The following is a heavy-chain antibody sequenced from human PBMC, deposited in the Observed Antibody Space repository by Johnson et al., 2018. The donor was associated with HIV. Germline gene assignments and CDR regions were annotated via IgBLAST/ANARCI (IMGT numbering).Heavy chain of an antibody. CDR3: AKDWSSSSRAFDI. CDR1: GFTFSSYG. Sequence: QVQLVESGGGLVQPGRSLRLSCAASGFTFSSYGMHWVRQAPGKGLEWVAVIWYDGSNKYYADSVKGRFTISRDNSKNTLYLQMNSLRAEDTAVYYCAKDWSSSSRAFDIWCQGTMVTVSS. D-gene: IGHD6-6*01. CDR2: IWYDGSNK. V-gene: IGHV3-33*06. J-gene: IGHJ3*02.